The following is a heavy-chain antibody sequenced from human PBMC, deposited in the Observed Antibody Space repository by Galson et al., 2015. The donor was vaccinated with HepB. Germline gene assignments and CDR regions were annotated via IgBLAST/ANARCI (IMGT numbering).Heavy chain of an antibody. CDR1: GFTFGDYA. V-gene: IGHV3-49*03. J-gene: IGHJ5*02. CDR3: TIPCLDIVVVPAAIPQGCWFDP. Sequence: SLRLSCAASGFTFGDYAMSWFRQAPGKGLGWVGFIRSKAYGGTTEYAASVKGRFTISRDDSKSIAYLQMNSLKTEDTAVYYCTIPCLDIVVVPAAIPQGCWFDPWGQGTLVTVSS. D-gene: IGHD2-2*02. CDR2: IRSKAYGGTT.